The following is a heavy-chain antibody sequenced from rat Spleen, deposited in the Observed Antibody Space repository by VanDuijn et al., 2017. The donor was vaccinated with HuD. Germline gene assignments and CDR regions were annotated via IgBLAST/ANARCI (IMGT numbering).Heavy chain of an antibody. CDR2: ISYEGSST. D-gene: IGHD4-3*01. Sequence: EVQLVESGGGLVQPGRSLKLSCAASGFTFSDYYMAWVRQAPKKGLEWVASISYEGSSTYYGDSVKGRFTISRDNAKSTLYLQMNSLRSEETATYYCARQGYNSGDSFDYWGQGVMVTVSS. J-gene: IGHJ2*01. V-gene: IGHV5-22*01. CDR1: GFTFSDYY. CDR3: ARQGYNSGDSFDY.